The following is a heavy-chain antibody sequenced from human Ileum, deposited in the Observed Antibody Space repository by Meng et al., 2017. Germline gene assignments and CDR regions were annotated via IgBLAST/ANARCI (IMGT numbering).Heavy chain of an antibody. CDR2: IDQSGNS. CDR3: ARHGGYYQDF. Sequence: QVELQGSGPGAVTPADTLSLSCSFTGASVSGNSHWSWVRHPPGKGLAWIGQIDQSGNSYYSTSLKSRVTMSIDKSKNQFSLRLTSVTAADTAVYYCARHGGYYQDFWGQGTLVTVSS. CDR1: GASVSGNSH. V-gene: IGHV4-4*02. J-gene: IGHJ4*02. D-gene: IGHD4/OR15-4a*01.